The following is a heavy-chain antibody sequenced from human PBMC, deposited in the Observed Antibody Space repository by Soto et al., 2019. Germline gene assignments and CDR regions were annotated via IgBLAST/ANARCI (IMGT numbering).Heavy chain of an antibody. J-gene: IGHJ6*02. CDR3: ARLYAGTYYYYGMDV. CDR2: ISSSSSYT. Sequence: QVQLVESGGGLVKPGGSLRLSCAASGFTFSDYYMSWIRQAPGKGLEWVSYISSSSSYTNYADSVKGRFTISRDNAKNSLYLQMNSLRAEDTAVYYCARLYAGTYYYYGMDVWGQGTTVTVSS. V-gene: IGHV3-11*06. CDR1: GFTFSDYY. D-gene: IGHD1-1*01.